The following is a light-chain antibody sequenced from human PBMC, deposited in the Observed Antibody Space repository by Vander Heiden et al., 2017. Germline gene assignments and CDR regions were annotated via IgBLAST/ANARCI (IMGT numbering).Light chain of an antibody. CDR1: QSISSY. CDR2: DAS. Sequence: IQITQSPSSLSASVGDRVTITCRASQSISSYLNWYQHKPGKAPKVLIYDASSLQSGVPSRFSGSGSGTDFTLTIDSLQPEDFATYYCQQSYSTPRTFGQGTKVEIK. CDR3: QQSYSTPRT. J-gene: IGKJ1*01. V-gene: IGKV1-39*01.